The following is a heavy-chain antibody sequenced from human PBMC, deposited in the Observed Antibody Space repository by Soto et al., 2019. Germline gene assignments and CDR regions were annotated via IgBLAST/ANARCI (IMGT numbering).Heavy chain of an antibody. CDR3: AREARGDFSGIFGY. Sequence: PSETLSLTCTVSSDSISRFSWSWIRQAAGKGLEWIGRVYVNADTKYAPSLRSRLNISVDTSKNQFSLRLTSVTAADTAVYFCAREARGDFSGIFGYWGRGTLVTVSS. CDR1: SDSISRFS. D-gene: IGHD2-21*02. J-gene: IGHJ4*02. V-gene: IGHV4-4*07. CDR2: VYVNADT.